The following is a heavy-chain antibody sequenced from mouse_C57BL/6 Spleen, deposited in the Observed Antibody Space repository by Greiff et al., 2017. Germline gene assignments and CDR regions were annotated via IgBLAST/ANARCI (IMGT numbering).Heavy chain of an antibody. CDR2: ISGGGGNT. CDR3: ARSTTVVDAMDY. J-gene: IGHJ4*01. V-gene: IGHV5-9*01. D-gene: IGHD1-1*01. CDR1: GFTFSSYT. Sequence: EVQGVESGGGLVKPGGSLKLSCAASGFTFSSYTMSWVRQTPEKRLEWVATISGGGGNTYYPDSVKGRFTISRDNAKNTLYLQMSSLRSEDTALYYCARSTTVVDAMDYWGKGTSVTVSS.